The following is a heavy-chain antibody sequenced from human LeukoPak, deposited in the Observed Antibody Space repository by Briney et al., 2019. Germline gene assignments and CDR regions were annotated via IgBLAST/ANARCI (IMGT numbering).Heavy chain of an antibody. CDR3: ARGRSGYDYFDY. CDR2: IYHSGST. J-gene: IGHJ4*02. Sequence: PSQTLSLTCAVSGGSISSGGYSWSWIRQPPGKGLEWIGYIYHSGSTYYNPSLKSRVTISVGRSKNQFSLKLSSVTAADTAVYYCARGRSGYDYFDYWGQGTLVTVSS. V-gene: IGHV4-30-2*01. D-gene: IGHD5-12*01. CDR1: GGSISSGGYS.